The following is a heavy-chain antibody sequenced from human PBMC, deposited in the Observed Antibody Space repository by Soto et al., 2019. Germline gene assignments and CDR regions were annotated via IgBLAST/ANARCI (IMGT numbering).Heavy chain of an antibody. CDR3: ARGHPGDCSGGSCPLFDY. Sequence: ASVNVSCKASGYTFTNFDINWVRQATGQGLEWVGWMNPNSGNTGYTQKFQGRVTMTRNTSISIAYMELSSLRSEDTAVYYCARGHPGDCSGGSCPLFDYWGRETLVTVSS. CDR2: MNPNSGNT. V-gene: IGHV1-8*01. CDR1: GYTFTNFD. D-gene: IGHD2-15*01. J-gene: IGHJ4*02.